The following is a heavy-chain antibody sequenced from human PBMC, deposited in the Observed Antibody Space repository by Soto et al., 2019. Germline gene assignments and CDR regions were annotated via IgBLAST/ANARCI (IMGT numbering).Heavy chain of an antibody. CDR2: IYYSGST. J-gene: IGHJ6*02. V-gene: IGHV4-39*01. CDR1: GGSISSSSYY. CDR3: ARQTVVPAAISTVNGMDV. D-gene: IGHD2-2*01. Sequence: SSETLSLTCTVSGGSISSSSYYWGWIRQPPGKGLEWIGSIYYSGSTYYNPSLKSRVTISVDTSKNQFSLKLSSVTAADTAVYYCARQTVVPAAISTVNGMDVWGQGTTVTVSS.